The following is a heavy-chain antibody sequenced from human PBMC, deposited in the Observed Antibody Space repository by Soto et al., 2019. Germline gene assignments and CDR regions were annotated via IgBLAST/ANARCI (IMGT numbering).Heavy chain of an antibody. J-gene: IGHJ6*02. CDR3: ARGQRYYDYVWGSYSYGDPDYYYGMDV. CDR1: GGSFSGYY. CDR2: INHSGST. Sequence: ASETLSLTCAVYGGSFSGYYWSWIRQPPGKGLEWIGEINHSGSTNYNPSLKSRVTISVDTSKNQFSLKLSSVTAADTAVYYCARGQRYYDYVWGSYSYGDPDYYYGMDVWGQGTTVTVSS. V-gene: IGHV4-34*01. D-gene: IGHD3-16*02.